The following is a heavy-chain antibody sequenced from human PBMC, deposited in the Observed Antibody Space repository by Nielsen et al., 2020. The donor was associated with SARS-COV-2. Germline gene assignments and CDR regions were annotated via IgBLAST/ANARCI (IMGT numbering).Heavy chain of an antibody. V-gene: IGHV3-23*01. CDR3: AKDGVVRGDALDL. J-gene: IGHJ3*01. D-gene: IGHD3-10*01. CDR2: VSASGGST. Sequence: GESLKISCAASGFTFNIYAMAWVRRAPGRGLQWVTGVSASGGSTYYTDSVKGRFSISRDNSKNTLFPQMHSLRVEDTALYYCAKDGVVRGDALDLWGQGTMVTVSS. CDR1: GFTFNIYA.